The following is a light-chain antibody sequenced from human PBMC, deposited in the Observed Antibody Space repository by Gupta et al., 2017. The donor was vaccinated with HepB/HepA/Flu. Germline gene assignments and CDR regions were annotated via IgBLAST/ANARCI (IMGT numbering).Light chain of an antibody. V-gene: IGKV3-20*01. Sequence: ETVLTQSPGTLSLSPGERATLSCRASQSVSYRYLTWYQQKPGQAPRLLLYGASNRATGIPDRFSGSGSETDFTLTISRLEPEDFAVYYCQQYGSSSWTFGQGTKVEI. CDR3: QQYGSSSWT. J-gene: IGKJ1*01. CDR2: GAS. CDR1: QSVSYRY.